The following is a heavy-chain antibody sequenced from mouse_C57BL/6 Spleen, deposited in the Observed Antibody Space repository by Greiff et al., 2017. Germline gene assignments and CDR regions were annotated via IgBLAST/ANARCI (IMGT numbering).Heavy chain of an antibody. CDR3: AMNYCGSQPNWYFDV. CDR1: GYTFTDYN. Sequence: VQLQQSGPELVKPGASVKIPCKASGYTFTDYNMDWVKQSHGKSLEWIGDINPNNGGTIYNQKFKGKATLTVDKSSSTAYMELRSLTSEDTAVYYCAMNYCGSQPNWYFDVWGTGTSVTVSS. J-gene: IGHJ1*03. V-gene: IGHV1-18*01. D-gene: IGHD1-1*01. CDR2: INPNNGGT.